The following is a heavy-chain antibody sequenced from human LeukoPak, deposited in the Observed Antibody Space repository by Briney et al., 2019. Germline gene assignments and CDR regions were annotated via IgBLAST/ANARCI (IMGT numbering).Heavy chain of an antibody. Sequence: GASVKVSCKXSGYTFTSYGISWVRQAPGQGLERMGWISAYNGNTNYAQKLQGRVTMTTDTSTSTAYMELRSLRSDDTAVYYCARDGRERNRSWFDPWGQGTLVTVSS. CDR2: ISAYNGNT. V-gene: IGHV1-18*01. CDR1: GYTFTSYG. J-gene: IGHJ5*02. CDR3: ARDGRERNRSWFDP. D-gene: IGHD1-26*01.